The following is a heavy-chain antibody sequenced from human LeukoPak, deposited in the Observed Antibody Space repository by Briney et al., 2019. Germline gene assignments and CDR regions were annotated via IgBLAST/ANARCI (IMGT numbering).Heavy chain of an antibody. D-gene: IGHD4-17*01. V-gene: IGHV3-30*02. CDR1: GFTFSSYG. CDR3: AKGLSYGDYFIWDFDY. CDR2: IRYDGSNK. J-gene: IGHJ4*02. Sequence: GGSLRLSCAASGFTFSSYGMHWVRQAPGKGLEWVAFIRYDGSNKYYADSVKGRFTISRDNSKNTLYLQMNSLRAEDTAVYYCAKGLSYGDYFIWDFDYWGQGTLVTVSS.